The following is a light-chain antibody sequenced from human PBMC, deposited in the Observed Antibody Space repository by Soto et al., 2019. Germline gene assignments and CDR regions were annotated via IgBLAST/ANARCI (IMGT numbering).Light chain of an antibody. CDR3: QQYNSYLS. J-gene: IGKJ2*01. CDR2: KAS. Sequence: DIQMTQSPSTLSASLGDRVTITCRASQSISSWLAWYQQKPGKAPKLLIYKASSLESGVPSRFSGSGSGTEFTLTISSLQPDDFATYYCQQYNSYLSFGQGTKLEIK. CDR1: QSISSW. V-gene: IGKV1-5*03.